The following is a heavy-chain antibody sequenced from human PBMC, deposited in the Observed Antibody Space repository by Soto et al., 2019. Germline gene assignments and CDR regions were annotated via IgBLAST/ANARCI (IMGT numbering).Heavy chain of an antibody. CDR1: GYTFTSYG. J-gene: IGHJ6*02. D-gene: IGHD3-3*01. Sequence: QVRLVQSGAEVKKPGASVKVSCKASGYTFTSYGISWVRQAPGQGLEWMGWISAYNGNTNYAQKLKGRVTMTTDTSTSTAYMELRSLRSDDTAVYYCARDQGAADGAGYDFWSGRYGMDVWGQGTTVTVSS. V-gene: IGHV1-18*04. CDR2: ISAYNGNT. CDR3: ARDQGAADGAGYDFWSGRYGMDV.